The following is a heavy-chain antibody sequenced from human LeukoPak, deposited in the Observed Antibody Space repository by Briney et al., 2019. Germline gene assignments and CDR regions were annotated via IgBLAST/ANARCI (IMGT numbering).Heavy chain of an antibody. Sequence: PGGSLRLSCAASGFIVSSNYMNWVRQAPGKGLEWVSVIYSGGSTYYAESVKGRFTISRDNSENTLYSQMNSLRAEDTTVYYCARKIGGVGYWGQGTLVTVSS. D-gene: IGHD3-16*01. CDR3: ARKIGGVGY. CDR2: IYSGGST. J-gene: IGHJ4*02. CDR1: GFIVSSNY. V-gene: IGHV3-53*01.